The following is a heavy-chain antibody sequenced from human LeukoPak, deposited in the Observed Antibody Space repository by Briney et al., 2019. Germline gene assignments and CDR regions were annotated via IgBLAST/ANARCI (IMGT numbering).Heavy chain of an antibody. V-gene: IGHV3-48*03. CDR1: GFTFSSYE. Sequence: WGSLRLSCAASGFTFSSYEMNWVRQAPGKGLEWVSYISSSGSTIYYADSVKGRFTISRDNAKNSLYLQMNSLRAEDTAVYYCARVEYSSSWHFDYWGQGTLVTVSS. CDR2: ISSSGSTI. D-gene: IGHD6-13*01. J-gene: IGHJ4*02. CDR3: ARVEYSSSWHFDY.